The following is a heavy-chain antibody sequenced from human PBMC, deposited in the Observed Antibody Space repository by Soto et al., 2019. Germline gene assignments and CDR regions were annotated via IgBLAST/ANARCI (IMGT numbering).Heavy chain of an antibody. CDR2: ISSSSSSI. J-gene: IGHJ5*02. CDR3: ARLLLGGNSPFGP. V-gene: IGHV3-11*01. Sequence: GGSLRLSCAASGFTFSDYYMSWIRQAPGKGLEWVSYISSSSSSIYYADSVKGRFTISRDNAKNSLYLQMNSLRAEDTAVYYCARLLLGGNSPFGPWGQGTLVTVSS. CDR1: GFTFSDYY. D-gene: IGHD2-21*02.